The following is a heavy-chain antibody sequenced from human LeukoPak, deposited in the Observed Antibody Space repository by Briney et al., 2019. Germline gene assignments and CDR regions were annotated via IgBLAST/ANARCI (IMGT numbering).Heavy chain of an antibody. Sequence: SETLSLTCGVSGDSISSGYYWGWIRQPPGKGLEWIGSIYHSVSTYYNPSLKSRVTLPVDTPKNQLSLKLSSVTAADTAVYYCVRYFDWPYYFDSWGQGTLVTVSS. CDR1: GDSISSGYY. CDR3: VRYFDWPYYFDS. V-gene: IGHV4-38-2*01. CDR2: IYHSVST. D-gene: IGHD3-9*01. J-gene: IGHJ4*02.